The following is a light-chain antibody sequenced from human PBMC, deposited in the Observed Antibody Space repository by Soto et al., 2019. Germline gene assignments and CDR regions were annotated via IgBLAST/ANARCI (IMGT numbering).Light chain of an antibody. J-gene: IGKJ1*01. CDR3: QQYNSYPWT. CDR1: QSISSW. CDR2: KAS. Sequence: DIQMTQSPSTLSASVGDRVTITCRASQSISSWLAWYQQKPGQSPKRLIYKASSLESGVPSSFSGSGSGTEFTLTISSLQPDDFATYYCQQYNSYPWTFGQGTKVEIK. V-gene: IGKV1-5*03.